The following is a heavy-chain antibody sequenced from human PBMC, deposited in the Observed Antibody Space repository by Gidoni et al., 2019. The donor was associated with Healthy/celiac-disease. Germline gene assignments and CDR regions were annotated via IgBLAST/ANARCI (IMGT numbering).Heavy chain of an antibody. Sequence: QVQLQPWGAGLLKPSETLSLTCAVYGGSFSGYYWSWIRQPPGKVLEWIGEINHSGSTNYNPSLKSRVTISVDTSKNQFSLKLSSVTAADTAVYYCARGWHYDILTLDYWGQGTLVTVSS. J-gene: IGHJ4*02. V-gene: IGHV4-34*01. D-gene: IGHD3-9*01. CDR3: ARGWHYDILTLDY. CDR2: INHSGST. CDR1: GGSFSGYY.